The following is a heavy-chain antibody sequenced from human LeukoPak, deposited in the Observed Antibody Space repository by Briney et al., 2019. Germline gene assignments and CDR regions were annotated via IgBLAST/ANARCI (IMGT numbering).Heavy chain of an antibody. CDR2: ISAYNGNT. D-gene: IGHD3-22*01. CDR1: GYTFTSYG. CDR3: ARTIITMIVVVIEGEYYFDY. V-gene: IGHV1-18*01. J-gene: IGHJ4*02. Sequence: ASVKVSCKASGYTFTSYGISWVRQAPGQGLEWMGWISAYNGNTNYAQKLQGRVTMTTDTSTSTAYMELRSLRSDDTAVYYCARTIITMIVVVIEGEYYFDYWGQGTLVTVSS.